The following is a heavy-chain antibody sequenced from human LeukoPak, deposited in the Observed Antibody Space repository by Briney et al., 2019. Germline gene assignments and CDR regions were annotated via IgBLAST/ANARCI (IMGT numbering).Heavy chain of an antibody. J-gene: IGHJ5*02. CDR1: GFTFSSYS. CDR2: TSSSSSYI. Sequence: GGSLRLSCAASGFTFSSYSMNWVRQAPGKGLEWVSSTSSSSSYIYYADSVKGRFTISRDNAKNSLYLQMNSLRAEDTAVYYCAREVAAAPNWFDPWGQGTLVTVSS. CDR3: AREVAAAPNWFDP. V-gene: IGHV3-21*01. D-gene: IGHD2-15*01.